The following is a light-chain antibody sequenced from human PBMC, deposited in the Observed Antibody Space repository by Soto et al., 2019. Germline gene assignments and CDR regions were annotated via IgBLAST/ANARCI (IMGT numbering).Light chain of an antibody. CDR3: QSYDNILSGPL. Sequence: QSALTQPASVSGSPGQSITISCTGTSSDVGGYNYVSWYQQHPGKAPKLMIYEVTNRPSGVSDRFSGSRSGNTASLTISGLQAEDESDYYCQSYDNILSGPLFGGGTQLTVL. V-gene: IGLV2-14*01. J-gene: IGLJ3*02. CDR1: SSDVGGYNY. CDR2: EVT.